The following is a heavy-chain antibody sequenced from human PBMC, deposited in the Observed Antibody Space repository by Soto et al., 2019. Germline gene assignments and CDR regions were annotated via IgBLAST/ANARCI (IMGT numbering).Heavy chain of an antibody. Sequence: QVQLQQWGAGLLKPSETLSLTCAVYGGSFSGYYWSWIRQPPGKGLEWIGEINHSGSTNYNPSLRSRVTISVDTAKNQFSLKLSSVTAADTAVYYCARGRTIFGVVIKTITYLDYWGQGTLVTVSS. D-gene: IGHD3-3*01. J-gene: IGHJ4*02. CDR3: ARGRTIFGVVIKTITYLDY. CDR2: INHSGST. V-gene: IGHV4-34*01. CDR1: GGSFSGYY.